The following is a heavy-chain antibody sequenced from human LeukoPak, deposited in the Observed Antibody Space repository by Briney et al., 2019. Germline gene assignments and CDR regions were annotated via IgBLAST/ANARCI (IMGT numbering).Heavy chain of an antibody. Sequence: SVKVSCKASGGTFTSYAISWVRQAPGQGLEWMGGIIPIFGTANYAQKFQGRVTITADESTSTAYMELSSLRSEDTAVYYCARGYFWSGYYPNYYYYGMDVWGQGTTVTVSS. J-gene: IGHJ6*02. CDR3: ARGYFWSGYYPNYYYYGMDV. CDR2: IIPIFGTA. V-gene: IGHV1-69*01. D-gene: IGHD3-3*01. CDR1: GGTFTSYA.